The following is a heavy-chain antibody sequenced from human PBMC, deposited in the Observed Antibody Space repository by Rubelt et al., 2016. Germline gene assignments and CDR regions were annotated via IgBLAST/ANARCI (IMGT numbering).Heavy chain of an antibody. CDR3: GRLNVAGTQ. Sequence: EVQLVESRGGLVQPGGSLRLSCEASGFAFSSYWMSWVRQGPGKGLVWVALITNDGTITRYADSVKGRFTVSRDNAKNTLYLQMNSLRAEDTAVYYCGRLNVAGTQWGQGTLVTVSS. V-gene: IGHV3-74*02. CDR2: ITNDGTIT. CDR1: GFAFSSYW. J-gene: IGHJ4*02.